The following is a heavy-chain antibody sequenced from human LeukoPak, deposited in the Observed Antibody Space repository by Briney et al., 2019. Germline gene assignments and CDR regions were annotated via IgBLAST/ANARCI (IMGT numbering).Heavy chain of an antibody. V-gene: IGHV4-59*01. CDR3: ARAGYSGSDFSV. CDR2: IYYSGST. Sequence: SETLSLTCTVSGGSFSSYYWSWIRQPPGKGLEWIGYIYYSGSTNYNPSLKSRVTISVDTSKNQFSLKLSSVTATDTAVYYCARAGYSGSDFSVWGKGSTVTVSS. J-gene: IGHJ6*04. CDR1: GGSFSSYY. D-gene: IGHD5-12*01.